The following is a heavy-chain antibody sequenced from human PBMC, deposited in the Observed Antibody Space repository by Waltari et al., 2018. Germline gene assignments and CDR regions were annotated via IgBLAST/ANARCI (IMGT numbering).Heavy chain of an antibody. CDR2: IYYSGST. CDR1: GGSISSYY. Sequence: QVPLQESGPGLVKPSETLSLTCTVSGGSISSYYWSWIRQPPGKGLEWIGYIYYSGSTNDNPSLKSRVTRSVDTSKNQFSLKLSSVTAADTAVYYCARASRNSGSYGLAGWFDPWGQGTLVIVSS. J-gene: IGHJ5*02. V-gene: IGHV4-59*01. D-gene: IGHD1-26*01. CDR3: ARASRNSGSYGLAGWFDP.